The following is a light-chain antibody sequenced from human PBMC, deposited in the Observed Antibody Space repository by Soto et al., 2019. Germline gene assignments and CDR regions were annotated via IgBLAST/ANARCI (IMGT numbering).Light chain of an antibody. CDR1: QGIRNF. CDR3: QKYSSVPV. V-gene: IGKV1-27*01. Sequence: DIQMTQSPTSLSASVGDRVTITCRARQGIRNFVAWYQQKPGKAPKRLLSAASTLQSGVPSRFSGSGSGSDFTITIHSLQPEDVATYSCQKYSSVPVFGPGTKVEIK. CDR2: AAS. J-gene: IGKJ3*01.